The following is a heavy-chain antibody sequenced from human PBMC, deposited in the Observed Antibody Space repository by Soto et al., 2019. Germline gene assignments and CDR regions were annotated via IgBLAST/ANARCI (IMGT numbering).Heavy chain of an antibody. Sequence: SLSLSCAASGFTFSDYAMHWVRQAPGKGLEWVAVISYDGSNEYYADSVKGRFTISRDNSKNTLYLQMNSLRGEDTAVYYCATETTFYYGSGSFPYYGMDVWGQGTTVTVSS. CDR3: ATETTFYYGSGSFPYYGMDV. J-gene: IGHJ6*02. CDR1: GFTFSDYA. D-gene: IGHD3-10*01. V-gene: IGHV3-30-3*01. CDR2: ISYDGSNE.